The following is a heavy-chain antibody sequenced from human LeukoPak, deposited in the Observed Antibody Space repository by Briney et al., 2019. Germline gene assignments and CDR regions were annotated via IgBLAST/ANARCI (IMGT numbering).Heavy chain of an antibody. Sequence: ASVKVSCKASGYTFTGYYIHWVRLAPGQGLEWMGWINPNNGGTNYAQKFQGRVTMTRDTSISTAYMELSSLRSDDTAVYYCARGQLGQQLVYFDNWGQGTLVTVSS. CDR2: INPNNGGT. J-gene: IGHJ4*02. CDR3: ARGQLGQQLVYFDN. D-gene: IGHD6-13*01. CDR1: GYTFTGYY. V-gene: IGHV1-2*02.